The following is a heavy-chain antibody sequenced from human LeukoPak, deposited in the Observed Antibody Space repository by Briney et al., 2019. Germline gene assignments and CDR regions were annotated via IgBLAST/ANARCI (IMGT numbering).Heavy chain of an antibody. J-gene: IGHJ4*02. CDR1: GFIFNNYG. D-gene: IGHD2-15*01. Sequence: GGSLRLSCAASGFIFNNYGLVWVRQAPGKGLEWVSAISNDGGGTTYADFVKGRFSVSRDNSKNTLFLQMNSLRAEDTAVYYCARDGGLNTNFDYWGQGTLVTVSS. V-gene: IGHV3-23*01. CDR3: ARDGGLNTNFDY. CDR2: ISNDGGGT.